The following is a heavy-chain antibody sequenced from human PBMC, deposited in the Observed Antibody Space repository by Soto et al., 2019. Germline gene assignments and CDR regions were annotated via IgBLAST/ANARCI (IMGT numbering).Heavy chain of an antibody. J-gene: IGHJ6*02. V-gene: IGHV3-30*18. CDR3: AKGQHCSTTSCYFYFYGMDV. CDR1: GFIFNTYG. D-gene: IGHD2-2*01. CDR2: ISYDGSNK. Sequence: GGSLRLSCAASGFIFNTYGMHWVRQAPGKGLERVAVISYDGSNKYYAGSVKGRLTISRDNSKNTLYLQMNSLRAEDTAVYYCAKGQHCSTTSCYFYFYGMDVWGQGT.